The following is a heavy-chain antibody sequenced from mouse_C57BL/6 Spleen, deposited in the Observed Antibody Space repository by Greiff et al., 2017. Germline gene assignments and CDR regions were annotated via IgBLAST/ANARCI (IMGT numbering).Heavy chain of an antibody. CDR2: IDPEDGET. Sequence: VQLQQSGVELVKPGASVKLSCTASGFNIKDYYMHWVKQRTEQGLEWIGRIDPEDGETIYAPKFQGKATITADTSSNTAYLQLSSLTSEDTAVYYCARSDHTNPTYWGQGTLVTVSA. D-gene: IGHD1-1*01. CDR3: ARSDHTNPTY. V-gene: IGHV14-2*01. CDR1: GFNIKDYY. J-gene: IGHJ3*01.